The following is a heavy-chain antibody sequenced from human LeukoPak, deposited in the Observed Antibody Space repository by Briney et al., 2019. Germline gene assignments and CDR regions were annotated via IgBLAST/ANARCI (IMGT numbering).Heavy chain of an antibody. CDR2: IYRSGTP. CDR1: GFTFSNYN. CDR3: AKGYSSSWSPFDY. J-gene: IGHJ4*02. D-gene: IGHD6-13*01. V-gene: IGHV3-23*05. Sequence: GGSLRLSCAASGFTFSNYNMNWVRQAPGQGLDWVSTIYRSGTPHYADSVKGRFTISRDNSKNTLYLQMNSLRAEDTAVYYCAKGYSSSWSPFDYWGQGTLVTVSS.